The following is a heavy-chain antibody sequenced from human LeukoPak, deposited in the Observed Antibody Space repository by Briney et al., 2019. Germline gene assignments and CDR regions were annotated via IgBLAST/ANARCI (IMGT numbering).Heavy chain of an antibody. CDR1: GFTFDDYA. CDR2: ISWNSDTR. CDR3: AKAMIVVITDDAFDI. J-gene: IGHJ3*02. V-gene: IGHV3-9*01. Sequence: GGSLRLSCAASGFTFDDYAMHWVRQAPGKGLEWVSGISWNSDTRTYADSVKGRFTISRDNAKNSLYLQMNSLRAEDTALYYCAKAMIVVITDDAFDIWGQGAMVTVSS. D-gene: IGHD3-22*01.